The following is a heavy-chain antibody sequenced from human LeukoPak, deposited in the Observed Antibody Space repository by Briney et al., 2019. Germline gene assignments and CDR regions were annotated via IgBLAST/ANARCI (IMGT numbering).Heavy chain of an antibody. CDR3: ARNIHY. Sequence: SETPSLTCTVSGGSVSSSTYYWVWIRQPPGKGLEWIGSIYYSGSTYYNPSLKSRVTISVDTSKNQFSLKLSSVTAADTAVYYCARNIHYWGQGTLVTVSS. V-gene: IGHV4-39*01. CDR2: IYYSGST. J-gene: IGHJ4*02. CDR1: GGSVSSSTYY.